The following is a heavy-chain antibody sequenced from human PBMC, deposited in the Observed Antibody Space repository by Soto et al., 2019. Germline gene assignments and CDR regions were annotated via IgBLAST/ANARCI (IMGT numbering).Heavy chain of an antibody. CDR3: VGDHVVTAHYYGMDV. CDR1: GGSISNDGYY. J-gene: IGHJ6*02. V-gene: IGHV4-31*03. D-gene: IGHD2-15*01. CDR2: IFYSGTT. Sequence: QVQLQESGPGLVKPSQTLSLICTVSGGSISNDGYYWSWIRQHPGKGLEWIGYIFYSGTTYSNPSLKSRITMSVDTSKNQFSLKMHSLSAADTAVYYCVGDHVVTAHYYGMDVWGQGTTVTISS.